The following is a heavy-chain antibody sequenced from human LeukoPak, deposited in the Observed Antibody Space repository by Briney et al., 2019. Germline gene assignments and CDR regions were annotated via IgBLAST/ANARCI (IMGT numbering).Heavy chain of an antibody. J-gene: IGHJ3*02. CDR3: ARARLTDYVWGRRTFDI. D-gene: IGHD3-16*01. CDR2: ISSSGSTI. Sequence: GGSLRLSCAASELTVSSNCMTWVRQAPGKGLEWVSYISSSGSTIYYADSVKGRFTISRDNAKKSLYLQMNSLRAEDTAVYYCARARLTDYVWGRRTFDIWGQGTMVTISS. V-gene: IGHV3-48*04. CDR1: ELTVSSNC.